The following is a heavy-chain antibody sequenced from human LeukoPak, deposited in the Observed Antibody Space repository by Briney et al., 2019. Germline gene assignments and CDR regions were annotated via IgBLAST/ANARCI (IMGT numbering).Heavy chain of an antibody. V-gene: IGHV1-69*01. D-gene: IGHD3-3*01. Sequence: SVKVSCKASGGTFSCYAISRVRQAPGQGLEWMGGIIPIFGTANYAQKFQGRVTITADESTSTAYMELSSLRSEDTAVYYCARVLRFLDATAKPYFDYWGQGTLVTVSS. CDR1: GGTFSCYA. J-gene: IGHJ4*02. CDR2: IIPIFGTA. CDR3: ARVLRFLDATAKPYFDY.